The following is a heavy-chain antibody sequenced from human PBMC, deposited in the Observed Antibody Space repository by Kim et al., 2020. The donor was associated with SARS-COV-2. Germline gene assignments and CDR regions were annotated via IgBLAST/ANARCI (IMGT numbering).Heavy chain of an antibody. Sequence: YADSVEGRCTITRDKDQNSLYLQLNSLRAEDTAVYYCARGTGHRSNWRDDYWGQGTMVTVAS. J-gene: IGHJ4*02. V-gene: IGHV3-21*01. CDR3: ARGTGHRSNWRDDY. D-gene: IGHD1-1*01.